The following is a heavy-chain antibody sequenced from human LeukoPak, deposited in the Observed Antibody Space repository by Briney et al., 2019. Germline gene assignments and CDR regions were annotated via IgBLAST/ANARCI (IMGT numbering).Heavy chain of an antibody. J-gene: IGHJ4*02. CDR2: IYYSGST. Sequence: SETLSLTCTVSCGSISSGDYYWSWIRQPPGKGLEWIGYIYYSGSTNYSPSLESRVTISVDTSKSQFSLNLTSVTAADTAVYYCARQVSRYISFDYWGQGTLVTVSS. V-gene: IGHV4-61*08. CDR3: ARQVSRYISFDY. CDR1: CGSISSGDYY. D-gene: IGHD5-18*01.